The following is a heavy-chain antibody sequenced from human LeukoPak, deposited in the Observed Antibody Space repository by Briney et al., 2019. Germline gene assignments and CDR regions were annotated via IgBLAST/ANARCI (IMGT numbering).Heavy chain of an antibody. Sequence: GASVKVSCKASGYTFTGYYMHWVRQAPGQGLEWMGWINPNSGGTNYAQKLQGRVTMTTDTSTSTAYMELRSLRSDDTAVYYCARDKWRPDYGDHVYFDPWGQGTLVTVSS. CDR1: GYTFTGYY. CDR2: INPNSGGT. J-gene: IGHJ5*02. V-gene: IGHV1-2*02. D-gene: IGHD4-17*01. CDR3: ARDKWRPDYGDHVYFDP.